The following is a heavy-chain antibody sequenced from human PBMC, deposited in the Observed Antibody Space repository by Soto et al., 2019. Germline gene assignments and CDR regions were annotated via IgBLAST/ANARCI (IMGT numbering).Heavy chain of an antibody. Sequence: QVQLQQWGAGLLKPSETLSLTCAVYGGSFSGYYWSWIRQPPGKGLEWIGEIYHSGSTDYNPSLKSRVTLSVDTTNNLLAQKLSSLHAADTAVYYCARRSPYCGYAWWGQGTLVTVSS. V-gene: IGHV4-34*01. CDR2: IYHSGST. J-gene: IGHJ4*02. CDR1: GGSFSGYY. CDR3: ARRSPYCGYAW. D-gene: IGHD2-21*01.